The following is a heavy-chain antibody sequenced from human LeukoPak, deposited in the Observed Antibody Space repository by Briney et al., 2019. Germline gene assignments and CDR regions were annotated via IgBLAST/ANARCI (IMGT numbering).Heavy chain of an antibody. CDR2: LNPHSGNT. Sequence: ASVKVSFKASGGTFTTYDVNWVRQATGQALEWMRWLNPHSGNTGYVQKFQGRVTMTMNTSISTAYMELNSLTSEDTAVYYCARSTMGARRKYDYWGQGNLVTVSA. J-gene: IGHJ4*02. V-gene: IGHV1-8*01. D-gene: IGHD1-26*01. CDR1: GGTFTTYD. CDR3: ARSTMGARRKYDY.